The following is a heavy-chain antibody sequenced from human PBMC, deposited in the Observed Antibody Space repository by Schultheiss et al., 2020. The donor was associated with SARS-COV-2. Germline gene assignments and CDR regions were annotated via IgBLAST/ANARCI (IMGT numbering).Heavy chain of an antibody. Sequence: LSLTCTVSGGSISSGGYYWSWIRQHPGKGLEWVAVISYDGSNKYYADSVKGRFTISRDNAKISLYLQMNSLRAEDTAVYYCARDLIAQQLAYYYYYMDVWGKGTTVTVSS. CDR2: ISYDGSNK. V-gene: IGHV3-30*03. D-gene: IGHD6-13*01. CDR1: GGSISSGG. J-gene: IGHJ6*03. CDR3: ARDLIAQQLAYYYYYMDV.